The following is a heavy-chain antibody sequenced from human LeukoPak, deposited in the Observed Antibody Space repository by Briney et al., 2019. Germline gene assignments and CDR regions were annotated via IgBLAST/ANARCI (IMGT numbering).Heavy chain of an antibody. V-gene: IGHV3-7*03. J-gene: IGHJ4*02. CDR1: GFTFSSYW. CDR3: AREFRGYSYGRFDY. CDR2: IKQDGSEK. Sequence: GGSLRLSCAASGFTFSSYWMSWVRQAPGKGLEWVANIKQDGSEKYYVDSVKGRFTISRDNAKNSLYLQVNSLRAEDTAVYYCAREFRGYSYGRFDYWGQGTLVTVSS. D-gene: IGHD5-18*01.